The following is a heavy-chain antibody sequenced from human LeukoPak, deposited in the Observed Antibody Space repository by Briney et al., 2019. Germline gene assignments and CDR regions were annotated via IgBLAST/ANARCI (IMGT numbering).Heavy chain of an antibody. CDR2: INHSGST. V-gene: IGHV4-34*01. CDR3: ARIPYVGGYYFDY. D-gene: IGHD3-10*02. Sequence: SETLSLTCAVSGGSFSGYYWSWIRQPPGKGLEWIGEINHSGSTNYNPSLKSRVTISLDTSKNKTSLKWSSVTAADPAVYYCARIPYVGGYYFDYWGQGTLVTVSS. CDR1: GGSFSGYY. J-gene: IGHJ4*02.